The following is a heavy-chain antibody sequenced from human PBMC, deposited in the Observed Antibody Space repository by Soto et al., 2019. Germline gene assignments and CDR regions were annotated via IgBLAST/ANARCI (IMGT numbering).Heavy chain of an antibody. CDR2: ISGTGRST. J-gene: IGHJ6*03. Sequence: PGGSLRLSCAASGFSFSSYAMSGVRQAPGKGLEWVSTISGTGRSTYYADSVKGRFTISRDNSENTLYLQVNSLRAEDTAVYYCAKDPSGYTDGYYYYYYMDVWGKGTTVTVSS. CDR3: AKDPSGYTDGYYYYYYMDV. V-gene: IGHV3-23*01. CDR1: GFSFSSYA. D-gene: IGHD6-25*01.